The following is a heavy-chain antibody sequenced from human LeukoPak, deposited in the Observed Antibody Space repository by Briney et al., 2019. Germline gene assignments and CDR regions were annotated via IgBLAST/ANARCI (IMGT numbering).Heavy chain of an antibody. J-gene: IGHJ6*04. CDR2: ISAYNGNT. CDR3: ARDLWPGIAADYYYYYGMDV. Sequence: ASVKVSCKTSGYTFTSYGISWVRQAPGQGLEWMGWISAYNGNTNYAQKLQGRDTMTTDTSTSTAYMELRSLRSDDTAVYYCARDLWPGIAADYYYYYGMDVWGKGTTVTVSS. V-gene: IGHV1-18*04. CDR1: GYTFTSYG. D-gene: IGHD6-13*01.